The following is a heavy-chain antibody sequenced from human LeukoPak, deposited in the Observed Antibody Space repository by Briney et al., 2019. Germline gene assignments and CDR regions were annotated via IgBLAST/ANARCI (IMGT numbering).Heavy chain of an antibody. D-gene: IGHD2-21*01. J-gene: IGHJ6*03. CDR1: GGTFSSYA. CDR3: ARTVVANYHYYYYMDV. V-gene: IGHV1-69*13. Sequence: SVKVSCKASGGTFSSYAISWVRQAPGQGLEWMGGIIPIFGTANYAQKFQGRVTITADESTSTAYMELSSLRSEDTAVYYCARTVVANYHYYYYMDVWGKGTTVTVSS. CDR2: IIPIFGTA.